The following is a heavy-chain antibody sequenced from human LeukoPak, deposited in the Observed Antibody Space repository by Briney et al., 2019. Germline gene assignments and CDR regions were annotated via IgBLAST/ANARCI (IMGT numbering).Heavy chain of an antibody. V-gene: IGHV4-34*01. CDR1: GFTFSSYA. Sequence: GSLRLSCAASGFTFSSYAMSWVRQAPGKGLEWIGEINHSGSTNYNPSLKSRVTISVDTSKNQFSLKLSSVTAADTAVYYCARGKTPGIAAAVRKAWFDPWGQGTLVTVSS. J-gene: IGHJ5*02. CDR2: INHSGST. D-gene: IGHD6-13*01. CDR3: ARGKTPGIAAAVRKAWFDP.